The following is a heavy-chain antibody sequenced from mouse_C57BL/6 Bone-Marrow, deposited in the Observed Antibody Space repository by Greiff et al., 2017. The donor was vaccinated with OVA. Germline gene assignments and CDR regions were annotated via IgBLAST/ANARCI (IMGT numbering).Heavy chain of an antibody. J-gene: IGHJ2*01. CDR3: ARRGYSNYVSY. D-gene: IGHD2-5*01. V-gene: IGHV1-59*01. CDR1: GYTFTSYW. CDR2: IDPSDSYT. Sequence: QVHVKQSGAELVRPGTSVKLSCKASGYTFTSYWMHWVKQRPGQGLEWIGVIDPSDSYTNYNQKFKGKATLTVDTSSSTAYMQLSSLTSEDSAVYYCARRGYSNYVSYWGQGTTLTVSS.